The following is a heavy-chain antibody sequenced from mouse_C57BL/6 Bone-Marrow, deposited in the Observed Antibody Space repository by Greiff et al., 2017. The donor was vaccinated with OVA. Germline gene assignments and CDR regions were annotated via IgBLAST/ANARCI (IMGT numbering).Heavy chain of an antibody. CDR1: GYTFTSYW. Sequence: QVQLQQPGAELVKPGASVKLSCKASGYTFTSYWMQWVKQRPGQGLEWIGEIDPSDSYTNYNQKFKGKATLTVDTSSSTAYMQLSSLTSEDSAVYYRARAEYYDYSYYYAMDYWGRGTAVTVSA. D-gene: IGHD2-4*01. CDR2: IDPSDSYT. V-gene: IGHV1-50*01. J-gene: IGHJ4*01. CDR3: ARAEYYDYSYYYAMDY.